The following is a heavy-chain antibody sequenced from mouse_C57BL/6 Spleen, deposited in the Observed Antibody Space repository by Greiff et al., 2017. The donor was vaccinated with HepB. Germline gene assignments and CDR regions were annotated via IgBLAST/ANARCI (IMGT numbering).Heavy chain of an antibody. CDR1: GYTFTDYY. J-gene: IGHJ1*03. CDR2: INPNNGGT. Sequence: EVQLQQSGPELVKPGASVKISCKASGYTFTDYYMNWVKQSHGKSLEWIGDINPNNGGTSYNQKFKGKATLTVDKSSSTAYMELRSLTSEDSAVYYCARTGGTSISGYFDVWGTGTTVTVSS. D-gene: IGHD2-14*01. CDR3: ARTGGTSISGYFDV. V-gene: IGHV1-26*01.